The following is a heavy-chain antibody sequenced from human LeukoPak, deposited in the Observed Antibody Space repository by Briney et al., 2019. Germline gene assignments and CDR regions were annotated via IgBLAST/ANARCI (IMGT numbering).Heavy chain of an antibody. CDR2: VSYDASYK. V-gene: IGHV3-30*04. CDR1: GFTFSSHA. CDR3: ASYAGYTTDWDPGY. D-gene: IGHD3-9*01. J-gene: IGHJ4*02. Sequence: GGSLRLSCEASGFTFSSHAMHWVRQAPGKGLEWVAVVSYDASYKHYAASVKGRFTICKDNSKNTLYLQMDSLRTEHTDFYYCASYAGYTTDWDPGYWGQGTLVTVSS.